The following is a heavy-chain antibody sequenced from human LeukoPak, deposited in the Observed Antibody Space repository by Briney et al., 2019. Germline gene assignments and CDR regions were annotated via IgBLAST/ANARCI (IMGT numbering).Heavy chain of an antibody. J-gene: IGHJ3*02. Sequence: VASVKVSCKASGYTFTSYGISWVRQAPGQGLEWMGWISAHNGNTNYAQKLQSRVTMTTDTSTSTAYMELRSLRSDDTAVYYCARPQYYYGSGSYSDAFDIWGQGTMVTVSS. CDR1: GYTFTSYG. CDR2: ISAHNGNT. D-gene: IGHD3-10*01. V-gene: IGHV1-18*04. CDR3: ARPQYYYGSGSYSDAFDI.